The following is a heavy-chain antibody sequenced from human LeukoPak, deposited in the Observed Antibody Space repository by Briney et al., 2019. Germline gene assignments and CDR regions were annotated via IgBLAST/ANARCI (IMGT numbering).Heavy chain of an antibody. CDR3: TREGRGSDAFDY. J-gene: IGHJ4*02. V-gene: IGHV3-49*04. CDR1: GFTFGDYA. Sequence: GGSLRLSCTTSGFTFGDYAMSWVRQAPGKGLEWVGFIRSKAYGGTTEYAASVKGRFTISRDDFRRIVYLQMNSLKTEDTAVYYCTREGRGSDAFDYWGQGTLVTVSS. CDR2: IRSKAYGGTT. D-gene: IGHD3-16*01.